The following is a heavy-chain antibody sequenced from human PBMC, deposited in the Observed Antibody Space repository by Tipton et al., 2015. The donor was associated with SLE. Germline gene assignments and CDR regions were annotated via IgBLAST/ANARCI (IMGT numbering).Heavy chain of an antibody. CDR2: IYYSGST. CDR3: ARTLGYCSSTSCSKAFDI. CDR1: GGSISSYY. V-gene: IGHV4-59*01. Sequence: TLSLTCTVSGGSISSYYWSWIRQPPGKGLEWIGYIYYSGSTNYNPSLKSRVTISVDTSKNQFSLKLSSVTAADTAVYYCARTLGYCSSTSCSKAFDIRGQWTMVTVSS. D-gene: IGHD2-2*01. J-gene: IGHJ3*02.